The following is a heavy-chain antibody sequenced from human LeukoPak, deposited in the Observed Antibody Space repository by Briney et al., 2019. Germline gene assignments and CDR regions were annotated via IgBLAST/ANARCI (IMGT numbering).Heavy chain of an antibody. CDR2: INPNSGGT. CDR3: ARGPSYYGSGSSGDY. D-gene: IGHD3-10*01. J-gene: IGHJ4*02. CDR1: GYTFTGYY. V-gene: IGHV1-2*02. Sequence: GASVKVSCKASGYTFTGYYMHWVRQAPGQGLEWMGWINPNSGGTNYAQKFQGRVTMTRDTSISTAYMELSRLRSDDTAVYYCARGPSYYGSGSSGDYWGQGTLVTVSS.